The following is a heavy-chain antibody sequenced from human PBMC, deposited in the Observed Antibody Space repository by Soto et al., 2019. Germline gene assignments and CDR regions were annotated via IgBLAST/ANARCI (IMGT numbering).Heavy chain of an antibody. Sequence: ASVKVSCKASGYTFTSYGISWVRQAPGQGLEWMGWISAYNGNTNYAQKLQGRVTMTTDTSTSTAHMELRSLRSDDTAVYYCARGLAKYCSSTSCYAGFDYWGQGTLVTVSS. J-gene: IGHJ4*02. D-gene: IGHD2-2*01. V-gene: IGHV1-18*01. CDR1: GYTFTSYG. CDR3: ARGLAKYCSSTSCYAGFDY. CDR2: ISAYNGNT.